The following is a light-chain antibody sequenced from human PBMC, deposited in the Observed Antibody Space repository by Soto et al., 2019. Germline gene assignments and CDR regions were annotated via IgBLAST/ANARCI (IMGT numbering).Light chain of an antibody. CDR2: PAS. J-gene: IGKJ1*01. V-gene: IGKV1-16*01. CDR1: QDIANY. Sequence: DIQMSQSPSSLSASVGDRVTITCRASQDIANYLAWYQQKPGRAPKLLIYPASTLQSGVPSRFSGSGSGTEFTLTISSLQPDDSATYYCQQYDSYSWTFGHGTKVDIK. CDR3: QQYDSYSWT.